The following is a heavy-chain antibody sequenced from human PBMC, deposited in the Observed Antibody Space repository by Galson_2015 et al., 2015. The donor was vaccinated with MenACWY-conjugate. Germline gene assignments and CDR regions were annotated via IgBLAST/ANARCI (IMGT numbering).Heavy chain of an antibody. V-gene: IGHV4-39*01. CDR2: GHYSGST. Sequence: ETLSLTCSVSGGSFGNRNHYWGWIRQPPGKGLEWIGTGHYSGSTYYNPSLKSRVTMSVDTFKNQFSLTLNSVTAADTAVYYCARRRPRDIGGGFDIWGQGTLVTVSS. CDR3: ARRRPRDIGGGFDI. CDR1: GGSFGNRNHY. J-gene: IGHJ3*02. D-gene: IGHD2-15*01.